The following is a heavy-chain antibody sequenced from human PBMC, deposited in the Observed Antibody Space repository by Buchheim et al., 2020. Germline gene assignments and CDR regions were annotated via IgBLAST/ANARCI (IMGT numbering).Heavy chain of an antibody. J-gene: IGHJ4*02. V-gene: IGHV5-51*01. Sequence: EVQLVQSGAEVKKPGESLEISCKPSGYSFANYWIAWVRQMPGKGLEWMAMIYPGDSSTKYSPSFQGQVTIPADKSRSTAYPQWSSLKASDTATYFCARARGYCSSASCYDYDYWGQGT. CDR3: ARARGYCSSASCYDYDY. CDR1: GYSFANYW. D-gene: IGHD2-2*01. CDR2: IYPGDSST.